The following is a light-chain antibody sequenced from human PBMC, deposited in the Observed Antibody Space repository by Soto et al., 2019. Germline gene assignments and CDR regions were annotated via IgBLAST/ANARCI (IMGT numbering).Light chain of an antibody. CDR2: GHN. V-gene: IGLV1-40*01. CDR1: WSNIGAGHD. J-gene: IGLJ3*02. CDR3: QSYDSSLRV. Sequence: QSVLTQPPSVSGAPGQRVTISCTGGWSNIGAGHDVHWYQQLPGTAPKLLIYGHNKRPSGVPDRFSGSTSGVSASLTITGLRAEDEADYYCQSYDSSLRVFGGGTKLTVL.